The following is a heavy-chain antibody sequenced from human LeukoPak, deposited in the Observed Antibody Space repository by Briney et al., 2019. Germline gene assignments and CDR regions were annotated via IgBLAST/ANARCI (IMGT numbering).Heavy chain of an antibody. CDR3: ASLYCSGGSCYHYYFDY. D-gene: IGHD2-15*01. CDR2: IIPILGIA. CDR1: GGTFSSYA. V-gene: IGHV1-69*04. J-gene: IGHJ4*02. Sequence: SVKVSCKASGGTFSSYAISWVRQAPGQGLEWMGRIIPILGIANYAQKFQGRVTITADKSTSTAYMELSGLRSEDTAVYYYASLYCSGGSCYHYYFDYWGQGTLVTVSS.